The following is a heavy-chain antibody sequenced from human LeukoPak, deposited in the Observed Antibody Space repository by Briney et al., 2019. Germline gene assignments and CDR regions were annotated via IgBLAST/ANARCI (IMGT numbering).Heavy chain of an antibody. Sequence: GASVKVSCKACGYTFTSYYIHWVRQAPGQGLEWMGIINPSAGSTSYAQKFQGRVAMTRDTSTSTVYMELSSLRSEDTAVYYCARTYCSGGTCYLTELHWGQGTLVTVSS. D-gene: IGHD2-15*01. CDR1: GYTFTSYY. J-gene: IGHJ4*02. CDR2: INPSAGST. V-gene: IGHV1-46*01. CDR3: ARTYCSGGTCYLTELH.